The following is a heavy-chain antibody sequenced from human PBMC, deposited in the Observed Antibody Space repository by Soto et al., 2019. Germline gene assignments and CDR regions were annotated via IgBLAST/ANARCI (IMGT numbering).Heavy chain of an antibody. CDR3: ARLRIVSIPEATVDY. CDR2: IDPSDSYT. V-gene: IGHV5-10-1*01. J-gene: IGHJ4*02. CDR1: GYSFTSYW. Sequence: PAESLKISCKGSGYSFTSYWISWVRQMPGKGLEWMGRIDPSDSYTNYSPSFQGHVTISADKSISTAYLQWSSLKASDTAMYYCARLRIVSIPEATVDYWGQGTLVTGSS. D-gene: IGHD2-15*01.